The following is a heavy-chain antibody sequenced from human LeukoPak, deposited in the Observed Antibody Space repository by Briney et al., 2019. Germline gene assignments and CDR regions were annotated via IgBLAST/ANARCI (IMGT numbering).Heavy chain of an antibody. D-gene: IGHD2-2*01. CDR3: ARDRRYCSTSSSCYELYFDY. V-gene: IGHV3-53*01. CDR1: GFSVSNNY. Sequence: GGSLRLSCAASGFSVSNNYMSWVRQAPGKGLKWVSVIYSGGSTYYADSVKGRFTISRDNSKNALYLQMNDLRAEDTAVYYCARDRRYCSTSSSCYELYFDYWGQGTLVTVSS. J-gene: IGHJ4*02. CDR2: IYSGGST.